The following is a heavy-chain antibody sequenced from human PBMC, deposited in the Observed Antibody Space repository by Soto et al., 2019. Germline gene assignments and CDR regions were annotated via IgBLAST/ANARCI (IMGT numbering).Heavy chain of an antibody. CDR3: ARESAGYSSGWYSYYFDY. CDR2: IIPIFGTA. V-gene: IGHV1-69*13. J-gene: IGHJ4*02. Sequence: ASVKVSCKASGGTFSSYAISWVRQAPGQGLEWMGGIIPIFGTANYAQKFQGRVTITADESTSTAYMELSSLRSEDTAVYYCARESAGYSSGWYSYYFDYWGQGTLVTVSS. CDR1: GGTFSSYA. D-gene: IGHD6-19*01.